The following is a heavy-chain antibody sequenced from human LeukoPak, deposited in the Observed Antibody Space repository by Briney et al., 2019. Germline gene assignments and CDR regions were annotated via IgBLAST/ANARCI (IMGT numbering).Heavy chain of an antibody. Sequence: PGGSLRLSCAASGFTFSSYAMSWVRQAPGKGLEWVSAISGSGGSTYYADSVKGRFTISRDNSKNTLDLQMNSLRAEDTAVYYCADPVASVGARSDYWGQGTLVTVSS. CDR2: ISGSGGST. J-gene: IGHJ4*02. CDR1: GFTFSSYA. CDR3: ADPVASVGARSDY. D-gene: IGHD1-26*01. V-gene: IGHV3-23*01.